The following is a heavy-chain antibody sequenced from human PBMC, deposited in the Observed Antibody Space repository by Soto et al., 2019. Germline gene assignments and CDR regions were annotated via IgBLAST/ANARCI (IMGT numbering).Heavy chain of an antibody. CDR2: IYYSGST. V-gene: IGHV4-61*01. CDR3: ARDGYSIIDY. J-gene: IGHJ4*02. CDR1: GGSVSSGSYY. D-gene: IGHD5-18*01. Sequence: SETLSLTCTVSGGSVSSGSYYWSWIRQPPGKGLEWIGYIYYSGSTNYNPSLKSRVTISVDTSKNQFSLKLSSVTAADTAVYYCARDGYSIIDYWGQGTLVTVSS.